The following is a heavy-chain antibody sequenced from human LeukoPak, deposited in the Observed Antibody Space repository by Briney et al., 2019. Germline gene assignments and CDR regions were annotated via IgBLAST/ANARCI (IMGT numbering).Heavy chain of an antibody. Sequence: RAGGSLRLSCAASGFTFSSYGMHWVRQAPGKGLEWVAVISYDGSSKYYADSVKGRFTISRDNSKNTLYLQMNSLRAEDTAVYYCARTRAFDMWGQGTMVTVSS. CDR1: GFTFSSYG. J-gene: IGHJ3*02. CDR2: ISYDGSSK. CDR3: ARTRAFDM. D-gene: IGHD2-2*01. V-gene: IGHV3-30*03.